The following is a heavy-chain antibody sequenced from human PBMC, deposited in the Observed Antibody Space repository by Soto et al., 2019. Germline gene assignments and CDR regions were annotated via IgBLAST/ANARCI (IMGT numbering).Heavy chain of an antibody. V-gene: IGHV1-3*05. J-gene: IGHJ4*02. CDR1: GYTFTAYA. D-gene: IGHD3-16*02. CDR2: INPGKGNT. CDR3: ARSAISPAGGIIGPFDY. Sequence: QVQLVQSGGEEKQPGASVKVSCEASGYTFTAYAIHWLRQAPGQRLEWMAWINPGKGNTKYSQKFLGRVSITRDTAASTAYLELGSLRSEDTAVYDFARSAISPAGGIIGPFDYWGQGNLVTVSS.